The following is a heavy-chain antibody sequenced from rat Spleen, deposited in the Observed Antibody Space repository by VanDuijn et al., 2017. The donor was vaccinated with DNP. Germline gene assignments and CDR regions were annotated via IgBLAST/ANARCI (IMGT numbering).Heavy chain of an antibody. Sequence: EVQLVESGGGLVQPGRSLKLSCAASGFTFSDYNMAWVRQAPKKGLEWVATISYDGTNTYYRDSVKGRFTISRDNSKSSLYLHMSSLRSEDTATYYCVRQRVMYTTATGFAYWGQGTLVSVSS. CDR1: GFTFSDYN. D-gene: IGHD1-6*01. J-gene: IGHJ3*01. CDR3: VRQRVMYTTATGFAY. V-gene: IGHV5-7*01. CDR2: ISYDGTNT.